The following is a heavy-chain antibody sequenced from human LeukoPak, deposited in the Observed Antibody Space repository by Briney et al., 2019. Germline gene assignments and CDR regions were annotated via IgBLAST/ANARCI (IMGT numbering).Heavy chain of an antibody. D-gene: IGHD1-26*01. Sequence: EASVKVCCKASGYTFTGYYMHWVRQAPGQGLEWMGWTNPNSGGTNYAQKFQGRVTMTRDTSISTAYMELSRLRSDDTAVYYCARDQGGGSAFDIWGQGTMVTVSS. CDR1: GYTFTGYY. V-gene: IGHV1-2*02. CDR3: ARDQGGGSAFDI. J-gene: IGHJ3*02. CDR2: TNPNSGGT.